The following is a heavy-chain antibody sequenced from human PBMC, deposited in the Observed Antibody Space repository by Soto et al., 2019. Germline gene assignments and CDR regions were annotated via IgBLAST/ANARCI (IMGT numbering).Heavy chain of an antibody. J-gene: IGHJ4*02. Sequence: QVQLVRSGAEVKKPGASVKVSCKAPGYIFPSCTISWVRQAPGQGLEWMGWISAYNGNIKDAQKFQGRFTMTTDTSTSTAYMELRSLTSDDTAMYYCAIANYGDNDYWGQGTLVTVSS. V-gene: IGHV1-18*01. CDR3: AIANYGDNDY. D-gene: IGHD4-17*01. CDR1: GYIFPSCT. CDR2: ISAYNGNI.